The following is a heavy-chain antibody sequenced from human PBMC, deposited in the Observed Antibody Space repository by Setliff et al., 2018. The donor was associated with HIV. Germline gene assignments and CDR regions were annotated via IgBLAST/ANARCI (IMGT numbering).Heavy chain of an antibody. J-gene: IGHJ4*02. CDR3: ARGRGSY. CDR1: GGSINSGSYC. D-gene: IGHD1-26*01. CDR2: IFTSGST. V-gene: IGHV4-61*09. Sequence: SETLSLTCTVSGGSINSGSYCWSWIRQPAGEGLEWIGHIFTSGSTTYNPSLKSRVSISLDTSKNQFPLKLSSVTAADTAVYYCARGRGSYWGQGTLVTVSS.